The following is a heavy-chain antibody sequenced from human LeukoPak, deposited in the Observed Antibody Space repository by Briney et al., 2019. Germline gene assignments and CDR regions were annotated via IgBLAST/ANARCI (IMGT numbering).Heavy chain of an antibody. V-gene: IGHV1-2*02. D-gene: IGHD6-19*01. CDR3: ARGGIAVADPSLDDY. Sequence: ASVKVSCKASGYTFTGYYMHWVRQAPGQGLEWMGWINPNSGGTNYAQKFQGRVTMTRDTSISTAYMELSRLRSEDTAVYYCARGGIAVADPSLDDYWGQGTLVTVSS. J-gene: IGHJ4*02. CDR2: INPNSGGT. CDR1: GYTFTGYY.